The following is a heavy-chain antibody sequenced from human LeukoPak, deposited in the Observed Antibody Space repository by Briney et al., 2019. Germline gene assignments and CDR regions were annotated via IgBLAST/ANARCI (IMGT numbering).Heavy chain of an antibody. J-gene: IGHJ4*02. V-gene: IGHV3-30*18. CDR1: GFTFSSYG. Sequence: PGGSLRLSCAASGFTFSSYGMHWVRQAPGKGLEWVAVISYDGSNKYYADSVKGRFTISRDNSKNTLYLQMNSLRAEDTAVYYCAKEDLGPIDYWGQGTLVTVSS. D-gene: IGHD3-16*01. CDR2: ISYDGSNK. CDR3: AKEDLGPIDY.